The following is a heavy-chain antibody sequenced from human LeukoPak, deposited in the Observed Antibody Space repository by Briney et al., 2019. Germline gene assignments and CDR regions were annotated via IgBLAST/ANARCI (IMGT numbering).Heavy chain of an antibody. CDR1: GGSISSSSYY. D-gene: IGHD6-6*01. CDR2: IYRDGNT. CDR3: ARLAALRGFYYYMDV. V-gene: IGHV4-39*07. J-gene: IGHJ6*03. Sequence: SETLSLTCTVSGGSISSSSYYWGWIRQPPGKGLEWVANIYRDGNTYYSPSLKSRVTISVDTSKNQFYLRLSSVTAADTAMYYCARLAALRGFYYYMDVWGKGTTVTVSS.